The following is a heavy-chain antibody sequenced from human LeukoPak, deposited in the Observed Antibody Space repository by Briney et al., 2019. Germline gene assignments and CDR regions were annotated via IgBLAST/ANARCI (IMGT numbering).Heavy chain of an antibody. CDR2: ISYEGSDK. D-gene: IGHD2-21*02. CDR1: GFTFSAYG. Sequence: GGSLRLSCVASGFTFSAYGMHWVRQAPGRGLEWVSFISYEGSDKDYADSVKGRFSISRDNSKNTLYLQMNSLRPEDTAVFYCATQPPTYCGGDCYSKWGQGTLVTVSS. J-gene: IGHJ4*02. CDR3: ATQPPTYCGGDCYSK. V-gene: IGHV3-30*03.